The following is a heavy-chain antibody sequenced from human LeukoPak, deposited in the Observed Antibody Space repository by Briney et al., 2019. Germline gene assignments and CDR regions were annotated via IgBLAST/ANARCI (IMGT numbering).Heavy chain of an antibody. CDR2: ISSSSSTI. D-gene: IGHD6-6*01. J-gene: IGHJ3*02. V-gene: IGHV3-48*01. CDR3: ARGLYSSSVDAFDI. CDR1: GFTFSSYS. Sequence: GGSLRLSCAASGFTFSSYSMNWVRQAPGKGLEWVSYISSSSSTIYYADSVKGRFTISRDNAKNSLYLQMNSLRAEDTAVYYCARGLYSSSVDAFDIWGQGTMVTVSS.